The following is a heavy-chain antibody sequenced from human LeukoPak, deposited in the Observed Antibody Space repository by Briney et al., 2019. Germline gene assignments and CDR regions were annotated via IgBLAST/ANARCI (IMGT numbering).Heavy chain of an antibody. J-gene: IGHJ4*02. D-gene: IGHD2-21*02. CDR1: GYTFTGYY. Sequence: ASVKVSCKASGYTFTGYYMHWVRQAPGQGLEWMGRINPNSGGTNYAQNVQGRVTMTRDTSISTAYMELSSLRSEDTAVYYCARVAIYCRGDCYSDYWGQGTLVTVSS. CDR3: ARVAIYCRGDCYSDY. V-gene: IGHV1-2*06. CDR2: INPNSGGT.